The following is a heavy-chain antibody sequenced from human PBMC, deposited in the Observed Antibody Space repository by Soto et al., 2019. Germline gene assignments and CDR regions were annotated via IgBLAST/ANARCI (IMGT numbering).Heavy chain of an antibody. V-gene: IGHV4-59*01. CDR1: GGSISSYY. CDR3: ARLATGTTRLWYYYYMDV. J-gene: IGHJ6*03. D-gene: IGHD1-1*01. CDR2: IYYSGST. Sequence: SETLSLTCTVSGGSISSYYWSWIRQPPGWGLEYIGYIYYSGSTNYNPSLKSRVTISVDTSKNQFSLKLSSVTAANTAVYYCARLATGTTRLWYYYYMDVWGKGTTVTVSS.